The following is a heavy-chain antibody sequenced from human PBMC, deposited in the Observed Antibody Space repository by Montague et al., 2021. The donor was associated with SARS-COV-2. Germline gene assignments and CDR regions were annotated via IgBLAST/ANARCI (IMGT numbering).Heavy chain of an antibody. V-gene: IGHV3-21*01. Sequence: SLRLSCAASGFTFSTYTMNWVRQAPGQGLEWVSSITASSIYIYYADSVKGRFTISRDNAKNSLYLQMNSLRAEDTAVYYCTRDAFTMIIAAFNIWGQGTKVTVSS. J-gene: IGHJ3*02. D-gene: IGHD3-22*01. CDR2: ITASSIYI. CDR1: GFTFSTYT. CDR3: TRDAFTMIIAAFNI.